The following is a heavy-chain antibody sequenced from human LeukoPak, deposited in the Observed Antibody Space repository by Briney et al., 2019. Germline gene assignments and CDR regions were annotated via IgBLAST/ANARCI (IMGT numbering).Heavy chain of an antibody. CDR3: ARGELGTRGGDY. Sequence: GSSVKVSCKASGGTFSNYAISWVRQAPGQGLEWMGWISAYNGNTNYAQKLQGRVTMTTDTSTSTAYMELRSLRSDDTAVYYCARGELGTRGGDYWGQGTLVTVSS. D-gene: IGHD7-27*01. J-gene: IGHJ4*02. V-gene: IGHV1-18*01. CDR1: GGTFSNYA. CDR2: ISAYNGNT.